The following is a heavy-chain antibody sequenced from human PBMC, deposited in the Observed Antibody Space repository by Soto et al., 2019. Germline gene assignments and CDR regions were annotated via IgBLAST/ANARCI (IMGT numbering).Heavy chain of an antibody. D-gene: IGHD5-12*01. Sequence: PSETLSLTCAVSGGSISSGGYSWSWIRQPPGKGLEWIGYIYHSGSTYYNPSLKSRVTISVDRSKNQFSLKLSSVTAADTAVYYCARVDGFMATTYYFYYWGQGTLVTVSS. CDR1: GGSISSGGYS. CDR2: IYHSGST. CDR3: ARVDGFMATTYYFYY. J-gene: IGHJ4*02. V-gene: IGHV4-30-2*01.